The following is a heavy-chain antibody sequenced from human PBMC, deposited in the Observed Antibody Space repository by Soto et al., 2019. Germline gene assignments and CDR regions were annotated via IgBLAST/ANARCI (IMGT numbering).Heavy chain of an antibody. J-gene: IGHJ6*02. CDR1: GGTFSSYA. Sequence: QVQLVQSGAEVKKPGSSVKVSCKASGGTFSSYAISWVRQAPGQGLEWMGGIIPIFGTANYAQKFQGRVTITADESTSTAYMELSRLRSEDTAVYYCARVPRDGYNYAPDYYYGMDVWGQGTTVTVS. CDR3: ARVPRDGYNYAPDYYYGMDV. CDR2: IIPIFGTA. D-gene: IGHD5-12*01. V-gene: IGHV1-69*01.